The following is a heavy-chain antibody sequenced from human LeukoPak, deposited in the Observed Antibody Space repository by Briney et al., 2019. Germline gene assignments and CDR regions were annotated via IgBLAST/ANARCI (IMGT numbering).Heavy chain of an antibody. CDR3: AKDRITIFGVVIITPYYFDY. Sequence: PGGSLRLSCAASGFTFSSYAMSWVRQAPGKGLEWVSAISGSGGSTYYADSVKGRFTISRDNSKNTLYLQMNSLRAEDTAVYYCAKDRITIFGVVIITPYYFDYWGQGTLVTVSS. D-gene: IGHD3-3*01. CDR1: GFTFSSYA. J-gene: IGHJ4*02. CDR2: ISGSGGST. V-gene: IGHV3-23*01.